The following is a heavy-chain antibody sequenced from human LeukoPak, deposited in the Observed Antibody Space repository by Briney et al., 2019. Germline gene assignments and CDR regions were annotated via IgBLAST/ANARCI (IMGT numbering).Heavy chain of an antibody. J-gene: IGHJ4*02. CDR1: GYTFTNYY. D-gene: IGHD6-25*01. CDR3: ARGYSSGLYTY. Sequence: ASVKVSCKASGYTFTNYYMHWVRQAPGQGLEWMGIINPSGGSTSYAQKFQGRVTMTRDTSTSTVCMELSSLRSEDTAVYYCARGYSSGLYTYWGQGTLVTVSS. CDR2: INPSGGST. V-gene: IGHV1-46*01.